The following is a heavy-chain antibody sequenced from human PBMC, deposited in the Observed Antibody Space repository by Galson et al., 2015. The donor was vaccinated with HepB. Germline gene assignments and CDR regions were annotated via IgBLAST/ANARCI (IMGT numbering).Heavy chain of an antibody. CDR3: AKTDWKYVLFGGGLDV. V-gene: IGHV3-30*18. Sequence: SLRLSCAASGFSFSTYGMHWVRQAPGKGLEWVAFISYDVNNKYYADSVKGRFSIYRDNSKNTLYLQMNSLRAEDTAVYYCAKTDWKYVLFGGGLDVWGKGTTVTVSS. CDR2: ISYDVNNK. CDR1: GFSFSTYG. D-gene: IGHD1-7*01. J-gene: IGHJ6*04.